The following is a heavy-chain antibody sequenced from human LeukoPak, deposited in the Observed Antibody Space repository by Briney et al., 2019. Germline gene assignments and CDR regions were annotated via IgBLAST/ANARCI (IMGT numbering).Heavy chain of an antibody. V-gene: IGHV1-46*01. Sequence: ASVKVSCKASGYTFTSYYMHWVRQAPGQGLEWMGIINPSGGSTSYAQKFQGRVTMTTDTSTSTAYMELRSLRSDDTAVYYCARAEDIVATIYGYWGQGTLVTVSS. CDR1: GYTFTSYY. J-gene: IGHJ4*02. CDR2: INPSGGST. CDR3: ARAEDIVATIYGY. D-gene: IGHD5-12*01.